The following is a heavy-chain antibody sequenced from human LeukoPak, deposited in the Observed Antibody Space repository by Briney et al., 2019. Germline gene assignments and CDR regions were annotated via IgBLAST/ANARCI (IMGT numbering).Heavy chain of an antibody. CDR1: GGSISSYY. J-gene: IGHJ6*02. CDR2: IYYSGST. D-gene: IGHD2-15*01. CDR3: ARVLVGCSGGSCYYYYGMDV. Sequence: SETLSLTCTVSGGSISSYYWSWIRQPPGKGLEWIGYIYYSGSTNYNPSLKSRVTISVDTSKNQFSLKLSSVTAADTAVYYCARVLVGCSGGSCYYYYGMDVWGQGTTVTVSS. V-gene: IGHV4-59*12.